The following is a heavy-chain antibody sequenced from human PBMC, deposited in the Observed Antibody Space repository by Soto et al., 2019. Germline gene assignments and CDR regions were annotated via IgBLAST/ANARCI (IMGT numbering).Heavy chain of an antibody. CDR1: GGTFSSYT. CDR3: ARSDYYGSGSYYKDAFDI. D-gene: IGHD3-10*01. V-gene: IGHV1-69*02. CDR2: IIPILGIA. J-gene: IGHJ3*02. Sequence: QVQLVQSGAEVKKPGSSVKVSCKASGGTFSSYTISWVRQAPGQGLEWMGRIIPILGIANYAQKFQGRVTIPADKSTSTAYMELSSLRSEDTAVYYCARSDYYGSGSYYKDAFDIWGQGTMVTVSS.